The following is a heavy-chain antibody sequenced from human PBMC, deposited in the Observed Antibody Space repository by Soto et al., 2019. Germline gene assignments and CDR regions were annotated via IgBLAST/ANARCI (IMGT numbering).Heavy chain of an antibody. V-gene: IGHV1-8*01. D-gene: IGHD7-27*01. Sequence: QVQLVQSGAEVKKPGASVKVSCKASGYTFTTFDINWMRQAPGQGLEWLGWKNADSGNTGYAQKFQGRVTLTRSTSISTAYMELNSLTSEDTAVYYCARNKRETGDFDYWGQGTLVTVSS. CDR2: KNADSGNT. CDR3: ARNKRETGDFDY. J-gene: IGHJ4*02. CDR1: GYTFTTFD.